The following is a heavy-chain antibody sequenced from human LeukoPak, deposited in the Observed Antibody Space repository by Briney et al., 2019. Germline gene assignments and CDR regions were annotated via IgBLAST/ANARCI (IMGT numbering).Heavy chain of an antibody. Sequence: PGGSLRLSCVASGFTFSSFAMSWVRQAPGKGLEWVANIKQDGSEKYYVDSVKGRFTISRDNAKNSLYLQMNSLRAEDTAVYYCARDQDRGYSDPTGIYYYYGMDVWGQGTTVTVSS. CDR2: IKQDGSEK. D-gene: IGHD5-12*01. V-gene: IGHV3-7*01. CDR1: GFTFSSFA. CDR3: ARDQDRGYSDPTGIYYYYGMDV. J-gene: IGHJ6*02.